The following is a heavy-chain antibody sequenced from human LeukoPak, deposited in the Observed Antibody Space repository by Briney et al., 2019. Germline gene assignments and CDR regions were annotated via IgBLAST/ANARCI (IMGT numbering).Heavy chain of an antibody. D-gene: IGHD5-18*01. CDR3: ARVSELWLLY. V-gene: IGHV4-39*07. CDR2: IYYSGST. J-gene: IGHJ4*02. Sequence: SETLSLTCTVSGGSISSSSYYWGWIRQPPGKGLEWIGSIYYSGSTYYNPSLKSRVTISVDTSKNQFSLKLSSVTAADTAVYYCARVSELWLLYWGQGTLVTVSS. CDR1: GGSISSSSYY.